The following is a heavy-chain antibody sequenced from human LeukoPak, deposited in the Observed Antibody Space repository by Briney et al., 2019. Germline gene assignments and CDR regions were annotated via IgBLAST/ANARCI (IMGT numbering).Heavy chain of an antibody. CDR2: ISSSGSYI. CDR3: ARELELLYDY. J-gene: IGHJ4*02. D-gene: IGHD1-7*01. Sequence: PGGSLRLSCAASGFTLSSYSMHWVRQAPGKGLEWVSSISSSGSYIYYADSVKGRFTISRDNAKNSLYLQMNSLRAEDTAVYYCARELELLYDYWGQGTLVTVSS. CDR1: GFTLSSYS. V-gene: IGHV3-21*01.